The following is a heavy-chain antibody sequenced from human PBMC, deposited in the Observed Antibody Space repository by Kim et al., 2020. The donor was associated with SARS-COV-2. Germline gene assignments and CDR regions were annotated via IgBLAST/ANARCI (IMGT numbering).Heavy chain of an antibody. D-gene: IGHD3-22*01. CDR3: AKDMYYYDSSGYLFDY. J-gene: IGHJ4*02. CDR2: IYSGGSST. Sequence: GGSLRLSCAASGFTFSSYAMSWVRQAPGKGLEWVSVIYSGGSSTYYADSVKGRFTISRDNSKNTLYLQMNSLRAEDTAVYYCAKDMYYYDSSGYLFDYWGQGTLVTVSS. V-gene: IGHV3-23*03. CDR1: GFTFSSYA.